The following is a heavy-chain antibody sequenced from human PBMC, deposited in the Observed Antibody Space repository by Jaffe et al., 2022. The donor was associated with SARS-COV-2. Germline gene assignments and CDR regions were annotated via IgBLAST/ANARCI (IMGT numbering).Heavy chain of an antibody. V-gene: IGHV4-59*01. Sequence: QVQLQESGPGLVKSSETLSLTCSVSGGSINFFYWSWIRQSPGKGLEWIGFISYSGVTNYSPSLRSRATMSLHTSKKQFSLKLTSVTAADTAMYYCTRGGSGHDSFDFWGQGSLVTVSS. D-gene: IGHD5-12*01. J-gene: IGHJ4*02. CDR3: TRGGSGHDSFDF. CDR2: ISYSGVT. CDR1: GGSINFFY.